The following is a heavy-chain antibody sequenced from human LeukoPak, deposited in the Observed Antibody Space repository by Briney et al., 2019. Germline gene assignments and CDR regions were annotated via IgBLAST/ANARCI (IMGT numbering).Heavy chain of an antibody. CDR3: ARVRKDYYDSSGYSDDY. CDR2: IYYSGST. CDR1: GGSISSSSYY. V-gene: IGHV4-39*01. D-gene: IGHD3-22*01. Sequence: SETLSLTCTVSGGSISSSSYYWGWIRQPPGKGLEWIGSIYYSGSTYYNPSLKSRVTISVDTSKNQFSLKLSSVTAADTAVYYCARVRKDYYDSSGYSDDYWGQGTLVTVSS. J-gene: IGHJ4*02.